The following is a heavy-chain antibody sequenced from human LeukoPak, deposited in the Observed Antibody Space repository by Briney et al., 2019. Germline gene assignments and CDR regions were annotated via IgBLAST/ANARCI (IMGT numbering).Heavy chain of an antibody. J-gene: IGHJ4*02. CDR3: AREGYYYDSSADY. V-gene: IGHV1-69*01. CDR2: IIPIFGTA. CDR1: GGTFSSYA. Sequence: ASVKGSCKASGGTFSSYAISWVRQAPGQGLEWMGGIIPIFGTANYAQRFQGRVTVTADESTSTAYMELSSLRSEDTAVYYCAREGYYYDSSADYWGQGTLVTVPS. D-gene: IGHD3-22*01.